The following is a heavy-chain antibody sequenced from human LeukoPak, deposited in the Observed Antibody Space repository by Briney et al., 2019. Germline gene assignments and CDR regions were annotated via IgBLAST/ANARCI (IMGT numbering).Heavy chain of an antibody. CDR2: MNPNSGNT. J-gene: IGHJ4*02. D-gene: IGHD3-22*01. CDR1: GDTFTTYD. V-gene: IGHV1-8*01. CDR3: ARDYDSSYPDY. Sequence: PGASVKVSCKASGDTFTTYDINWVRQATGQGLEWLGWMNPNSGNTVYAQKFQGRVTMTRDTSINTAYMEVSSLRSDDTAVYYCARDYDSSYPDYWGQGTLVTVSS.